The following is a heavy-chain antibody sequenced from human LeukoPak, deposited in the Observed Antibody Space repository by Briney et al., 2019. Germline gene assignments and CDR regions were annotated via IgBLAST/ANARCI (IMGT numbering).Heavy chain of an antibody. CDR3: ARGDEVLFLTGSIDY. D-gene: IGHD3-9*01. CDR2: INAGNGNT. J-gene: IGHJ4*02. V-gene: IGHV1-3*01. CDR1: GYTFTSYA. Sequence: ASVKVSCKASGYTFTSYAMHWVRQAPGQRLEWMGWINAGNGNTKYSQKFQGRVTITRDTSASTAYMELSSLRSEDTAVYYCARGDEVLFLTGSIDYWGQGTLVTVSS.